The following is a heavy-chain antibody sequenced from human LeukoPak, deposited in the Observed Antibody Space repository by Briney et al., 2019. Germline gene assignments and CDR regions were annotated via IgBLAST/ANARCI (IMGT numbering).Heavy chain of an antibody. CDR1: GYTFTSYY. CDR3: VRRAVSIDAFDI. CDR2: INPSGGST. V-gene: IGHV1-46*01. J-gene: IGHJ3*02. D-gene: IGHD6-25*01. Sequence: VASVKVSCKASGYTFTSYYMHWVRQAPGQGLEWMGIINPSGGSTSYAQKFQGRVTMTRDTSTSTVYMELSSLRSEDTAVYYCVRRAVSIDAFDIWGQGTMVTVSS.